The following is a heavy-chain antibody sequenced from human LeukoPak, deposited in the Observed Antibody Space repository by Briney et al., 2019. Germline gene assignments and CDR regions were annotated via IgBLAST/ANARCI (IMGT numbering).Heavy chain of an antibody. V-gene: IGHV1-69*02. CDR2: IIPILGIA. CDR1: GGTFSSYT. Sequence: SVKVPCKASGGTFSSYTISWVRQAPGQGLEWMGRIIPILGIANYAQKFQGRVTITADKSTSTAYMGLSSLRSEDTAVYYCARATGAASSLYMDVWGKGTTVTVSS. J-gene: IGHJ6*03. D-gene: IGHD1-14*01. CDR3: ARATGAASSLYMDV.